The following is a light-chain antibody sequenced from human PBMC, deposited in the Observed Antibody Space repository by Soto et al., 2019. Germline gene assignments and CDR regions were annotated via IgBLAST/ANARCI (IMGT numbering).Light chain of an antibody. Sequence: VVMTQSPGTLSVSLGESATLSCRASQSVDGYLAWYQQKPGQAPRLLIYGASTRATGVTARFRGGGSGTEFTLTISSLQSEDVAVYYCQQYSNWPPAITFGQGTRLEIK. CDR2: GAS. J-gene: IGKJ5*01. CDR1: QSVDGY. CDR3: QQYSNWPPAIT. V-gene: IGKV3-15*01.